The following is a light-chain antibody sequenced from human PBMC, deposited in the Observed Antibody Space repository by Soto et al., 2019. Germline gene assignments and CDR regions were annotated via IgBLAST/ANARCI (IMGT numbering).Light chain of an antibody. V-gene: IGKV3-20*01. CDR1: QSVRNNY. CDR3: QQYGTSPYT. CDR2: GAS. J-gene: IGKJ2*01. Sequence: ETVLTQSPGTLSLSPGERATLSCRASQSVRNNYLAWYQQKPSQAPRLLIYGASGRATGTPDRFSGSGSGTDFTLTISRLEPEDFAVYYCQQYGTSPYTFGQGTKLEI.